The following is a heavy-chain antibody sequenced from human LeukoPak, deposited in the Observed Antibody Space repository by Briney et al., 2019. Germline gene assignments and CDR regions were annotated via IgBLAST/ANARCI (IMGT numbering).Heavy chain of an antibody. CDR3: ARRHGGKGNCFDY. CDR2: ISSVSSTI. J-gene: IGHJ4*02. V-gene: IGHV3-48*01. Sequence: GGSLRLSCAASGFIFSSYSMNWVRQAPGKGLEWISFISSVSSTIFYADSVKDRFNISRDNVKNSLYLQMNGLRAEDTAVYYCARRHGGKGNCFDYWGQGTLVTVSS. D-gene: IGHD4-23*01. CDR1: GFIFSSYS.